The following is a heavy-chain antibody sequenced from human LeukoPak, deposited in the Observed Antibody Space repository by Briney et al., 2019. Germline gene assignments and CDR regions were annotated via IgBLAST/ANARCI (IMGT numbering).Heavy chain of an antibody. D-gene: IGHD3-22*01. CDR3: ARGTYYYDSSGYPFDY. J-gene: IGHJ4*02. V-gene: IGHV4-39*01. CDR1: GGSISSSSYY. CDR2: IYYSGST. Sequence: SETLSLTCTVSGGSISSSSYYWGWIRQPPGKGLEWIGRIYYSGSTYYNPSLKSRVTISVDTSKNQFSLKLSSVTAADTAVYYCARGTYYYDSSGYPFDYWGQGTLVTVSS.